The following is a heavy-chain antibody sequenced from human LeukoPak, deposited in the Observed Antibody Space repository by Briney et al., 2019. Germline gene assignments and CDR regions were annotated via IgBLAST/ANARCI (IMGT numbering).Heavy chain of an antibody. J-gene: IGHJ4*02. V-gene: IGHV1-8*01. CDR1: GYTFTSFD. CDR3: ARSRRQWLADY. Sequence: ASVKVSCKASGYTFTSFDINWVRQAPGQGLEWMGWMTTNSGKTGYAQTFHGRVTMTTDTSTSTSYMELRSLRSDDTDVYYCARSRRQWLADYWGQGTLVTVSS. CDR2: MTTNSGKT. D-gene: IGHD6-19*01.